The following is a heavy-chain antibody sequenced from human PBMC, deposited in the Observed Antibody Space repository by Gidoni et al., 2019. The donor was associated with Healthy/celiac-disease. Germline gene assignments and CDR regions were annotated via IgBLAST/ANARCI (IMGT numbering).Heavy chain of an antibody. Sequence: EVQLLESGGGLVQPGGSLRLSCAASGFTFSRYAMSWVRQAPGKGLAWVSAISGSCGSTYYADAVKGRFTISRDNSKNTLYLQMNSLRAEDTAVYYCAKVIPDWGCFDYWGQGTLVTVSS. J-gene: IGHJ4*02. V-gene: IGHV3-23*01. CDR3: AKVIPDWGCFDY. CDR1: GFTFSRYA. D-gene: IGHD7-27*01. CDR2: ISGSCGST.